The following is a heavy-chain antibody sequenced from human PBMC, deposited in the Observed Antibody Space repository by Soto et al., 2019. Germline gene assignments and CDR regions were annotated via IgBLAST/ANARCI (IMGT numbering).Heavy chain of an antibody. Sequence: VQLVQSGAEVKKPGSSVKLSCKASGGTFNRYTISWVRQAPGQGLEWMGGIIPIFGTANYAQKFQGRDAISADESTSAAYMELRSLRSADTAVYYCALWGFRDGNNSKYNYSGMDVWDQGTTVTVSS. CDR3: ALWGFRDGNNSKYNYSGMDV. V-gene: IGHV1-69*01. CDR1: GGTFNRYT. J-gene: IGHJ6*02. D-gene: IGHD1-1*01. CDR2: IIPIFGTA.